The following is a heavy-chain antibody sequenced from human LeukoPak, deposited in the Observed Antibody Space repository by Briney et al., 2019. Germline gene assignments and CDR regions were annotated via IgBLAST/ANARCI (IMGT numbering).Heavy chain of an antibody. D-gene: IGHD6-13*01. CDR2: IDKDGSGT. Sequence: PGGSLRLSXTTSGFNFNYYFMAWVRQAPGKGLEWLATIDKDGSGTEYIDSVRGRFTISRDNTKKSIYLQMSSLSADDTAVYFCATEYWYRHDYWGQGILVTVSS. CDR3: ATEYWYRHDY. V-gene: IGHV3-7*01. J-gene: IGHJ4*02. CDR1: GFNFNYYF.